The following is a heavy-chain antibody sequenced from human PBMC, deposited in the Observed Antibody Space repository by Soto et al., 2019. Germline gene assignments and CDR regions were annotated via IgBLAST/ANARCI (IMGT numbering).Heavy chain of an antibody. J-gene: IGHJ6*02. Sequence: EVQLLESGGGSVQPGGSLRLSCAASGFTFSSYAMSWVRQAPGKGLEWVSAISGSGGSTYYADSVKGRFTISRDNSKNTLYLQMNSLRAEDTAVYYCAKEAVAGDYYYYGMDVWGQGTTVTVSS. CDR3: AKEAVAGDYYYYGMDV. V-gene: IGHV3-23*01. CDR2: ISGSGGST. D-gene: IGHD6-19*01. CDR1: GFTFSSYA.